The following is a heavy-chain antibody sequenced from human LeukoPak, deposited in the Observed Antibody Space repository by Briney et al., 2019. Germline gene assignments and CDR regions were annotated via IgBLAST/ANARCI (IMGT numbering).Heavy chain of an antibody. Sequence: GRSLRLSCAASGFTFSNYAAQWVRQAPGKGLEWVAVISYDGSNKYYADSVKGRFTLSRDNAKNSLYLQMNSLRAEDTAVYYCARDRWSYDPQGGFDCWGQGTLVTVSS. CDR3: ARDRWSYDPQGGFDC. D-gene: IGHD3-22*01. J-gene: IGHJ4*02. V-gene: IGHV3-30-3*01. CDR2: ISYDGSNK. CDR1: GFTFSNYA.